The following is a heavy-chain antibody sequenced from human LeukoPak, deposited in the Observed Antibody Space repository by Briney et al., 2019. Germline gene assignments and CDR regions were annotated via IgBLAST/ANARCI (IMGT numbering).Heavy chain of an antibody. CDR2: INWNSDNI. Sequence: GRSLRLSCAASGFTFNDHAMYWVRQAPGRGLEWVSGINWNSDNIGYADSVKGRFTISRDDAKNSLFLQMNSLRAEDTALYYCARASYYYDTTGLGAVDIWGQGTLVTVSS. D-gene: IGHD3-22*01. J-gene: IGHJ3*02. CDR1: GFTFNDHA. V-gene: IGHV3-9*01. CDR3: ARASYYYDTTGLGAVDI.